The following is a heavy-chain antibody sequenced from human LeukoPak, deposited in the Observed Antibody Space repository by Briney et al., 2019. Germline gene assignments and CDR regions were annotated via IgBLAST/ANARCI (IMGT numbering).Heavy chain of an antibody. CDR2: ISYDGSNK. D-gene: IGHD4/OR15-4a*01. J-gene: IGHJ5*02. CDR1: GFTFSSYA. CDR3: ARDSLTGWFDP. Sequence: GGSLRLSCAASGFTFSSYAMHWVRQAPGKGLEWVAVISYDGSNKYYADSVKGRFTISRDNSKNTLYLQMNSLRAEDTAVYYCARDSLTGWFDPWGQGTLVTVSS. V-gene: IGHV3-30*14.